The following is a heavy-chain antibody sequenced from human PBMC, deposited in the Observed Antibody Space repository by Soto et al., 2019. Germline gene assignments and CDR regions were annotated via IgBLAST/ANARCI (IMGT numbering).Heavy chain of an antibody. CDR1: GYSFTSYW. CDR2: IYPGDSDT. Sequence: GESLKISCKGSGYSFTSYWIGWVRQMPGKGLEWMGIIYPGDSDTRYSPSFQGQVTISADKSISTAYLQWSSLKASDTAMYYCARMKSRFDELSDSSGMDVWRQGTTVTVSS. D-gene: IGHD3-9*01. J-gene: IGHJ6*02. CDR3: ARMKSRFDELSDSSGMDV. V-gene: IGHV5-51*01.